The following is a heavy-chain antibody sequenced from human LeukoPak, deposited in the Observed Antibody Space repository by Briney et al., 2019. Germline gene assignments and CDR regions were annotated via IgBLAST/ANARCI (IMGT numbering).Heavy chain of an antibody. CDR2: ISYSGST. CDR3: ARGPTGDRLHWFDP. V-gene: IGHV4-59*01. CDR1: GGSISSYY. D-gene: IGHD7-27*01. Sequence: PSETLSLTCTVSGGSISSYYWSWIRQPPGKGLEWIGYISYSGSTNYNPSLKSRITISVDTSKNQFSLKLSSVTAADTAVYYCARGPTGDRLHWFDPWGQGTLVTVSS. J-gene: IGHJ5*02.